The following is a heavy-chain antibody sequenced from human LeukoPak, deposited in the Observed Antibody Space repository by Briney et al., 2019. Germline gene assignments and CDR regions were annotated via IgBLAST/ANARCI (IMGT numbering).Heavy chain of an antibody. CDR1: GYTFTSYY. Sequence: ASVKVSCKASGYTFTSYYMHWVRQAPGQGLEWMGIINPSGGSTSCAQKFQGRVTMTRDTSTSIVYIELSSLRSEDTAVYYCARDGDFWSGYSRLDYWGQGTLVTVSS. J-gene: IGHJ4*02. V-gene: IGHV1-46*01. CDR3: ARDGDFWSGYSRLDY. D-gene: IGHD3-3*01. CDR2: INPSGGST.